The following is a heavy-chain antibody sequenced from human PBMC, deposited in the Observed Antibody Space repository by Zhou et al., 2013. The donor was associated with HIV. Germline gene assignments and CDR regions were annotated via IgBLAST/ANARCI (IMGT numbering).Heavy chain of an antibody. CDR1: GFTFSSYW. D-gene: IGHD1-26*01. CDR3: AREGKIRSSDAFDI. Sequence: EVQLVESGGGLVQSGGSLRLSCATSGFTFSSYWMHWVRQAPGKGLVWVSRIGGDGSRTAYADSVKGRFTISRDNSKNTLYLQMNSLRAEDTAMYYCAREGKIRSSDAFDIWGQGTMVTVSS. CDR2: IGGDGSRT. J-gene: IGHJ3*02. V-gene: IGHV3-74*01.